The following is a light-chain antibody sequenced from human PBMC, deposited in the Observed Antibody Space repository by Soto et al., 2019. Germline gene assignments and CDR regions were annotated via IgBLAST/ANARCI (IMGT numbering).Light chain of an antibody. CDR3: SSHACSNNFVV. CDR1: SSDIGGYNY. Sequence: QAVVTQPPSASGSPGQSVTISCTGTSSDIGGYNYVSWYQQHPGKAPKLMMYELSKRPSGVPDRFSGSKSGNTASLTVSGLQAEDEADYYCSSHACSNNFVVFGGGTQLTVL. CDR2: ELS. J-gene: IGLJ2*01. V-gene: IGLV2-8*01.